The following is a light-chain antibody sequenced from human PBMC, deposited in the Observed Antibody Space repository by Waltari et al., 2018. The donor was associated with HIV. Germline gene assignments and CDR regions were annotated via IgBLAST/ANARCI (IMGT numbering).Light chain of an antibody. CDR3: LQYFDVLYT. V-gene: IGKV4-1*01. CDR2: WAS. CDR1: QSVFWDSNKTNY. J-gene: IGKJ2*01. Sequence: DIVMTQSPDSLAVSLGERATINCKSSQSVFWDSNKTNYVAWYQHRPGQPPKLRIKWASTREFVVPDRFSDSGSGTDFTRTISSLQAEDVAVYYCLQYFDVLYTFGQGTKLEIK.